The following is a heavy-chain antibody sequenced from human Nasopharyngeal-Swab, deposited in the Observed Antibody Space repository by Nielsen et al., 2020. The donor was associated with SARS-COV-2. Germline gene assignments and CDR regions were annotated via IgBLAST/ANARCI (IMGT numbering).Heavy chain of an antibody. V-gene: IGHV3-74*01. CDR2: INIDGSRT. CDR1: GFTFTNYW. CDR3: ARGLAPRYSGSYTPFGY. D-gene: IGHD1-26*01. J-gene: IGHJ4*02. Sequence: GGSLRLSCAVSGFTFTNYWMHWVRRTPGKGLVWVSRINIDGSRTGYADSVKGRFTISRDNSKNTLYLQMNSLRAEDTAVYYCARGLAPRYSGSYTPFGYWGQGTLVTVSS.